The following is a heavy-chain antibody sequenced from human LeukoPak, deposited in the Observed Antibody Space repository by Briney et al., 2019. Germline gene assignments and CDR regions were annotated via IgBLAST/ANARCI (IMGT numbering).Heavy chain of an antibody. Sequence: SETLSLTCAVYGGSFSGYYWSWIRQPPGKGLEWIGKINHSGSTNYNPSLKSRVTISVDTSKNQFSLKLSSVTAADTAVYYCAREDIVVVVAAPGGFDIWGQGTMVTVSS. CDR1: GGSFSGYY. V-gene: IGHV4-34*01. CDR3: AREDIVVVVAAPGGFDI. D-gene: IGHD2-15*01. CDR2: INHSGST. J-gene: IGHJ3*02.